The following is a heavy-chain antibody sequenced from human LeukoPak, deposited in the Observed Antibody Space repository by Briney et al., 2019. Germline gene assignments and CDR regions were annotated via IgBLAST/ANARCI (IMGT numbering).Heavy chain of an antibody. CDR2: IIPIFDTS. D-gene: IGHD2-15*01. CDR3: ARGDGAGSYYYYYYMDV. J-gene: IGHJ6*03. V-gene: IGHV1-69*13. Sequence: GASVKVSCKASGGTFSSYAITWVRRAPGQGLEWMGGIIPIFDTSNYAQKFQGRVTFTSDDSTSTAYMELSSLRSEDTAVYYCARGDGAGSYYYYYYMDVWGKGTTVTISS. CDR1: GGTFSSYA.